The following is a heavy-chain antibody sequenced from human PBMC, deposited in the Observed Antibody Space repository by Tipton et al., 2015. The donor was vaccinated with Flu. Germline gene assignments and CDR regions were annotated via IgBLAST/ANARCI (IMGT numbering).Heavy chain of an antibody. CDR3: ARLSFYDVDLKNFYFDY. J-gene: IGHJ4*02. CDR1: GGSVNGYF. V-gene: IGHV4-59*05. Sequence: TLSLTCTVSGGSVNGYFWSWIRQPPGKGLEWIGGLSYSGTTYHNPSLRSRVVISVDTSKNHFSLKLTSVTVADTAIYYCARLSFYDVDLKNFYFDYWGQGALVTVSS. D-gene: IGHD3-10*02. CDR2: LSYSGTT.